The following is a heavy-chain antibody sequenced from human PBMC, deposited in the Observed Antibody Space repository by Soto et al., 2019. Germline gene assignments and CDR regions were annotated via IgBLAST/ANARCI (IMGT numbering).Heavy chain of an antibody. V-gene: IGHV3-30-3*01. J-gene: IGHJ6*02. Sequence: PGGSLRLSCAASGFTFSSYAMHWVRQAPGKGLEWVAVISYDGSNKYYADSVKGRFTISRDNSKNTLYLQMNSLRAEDTAVYYCARDYYRFNSGYGFSMDVWGQGTTVTVS. CDR2: ISYDGSNK. D-gene: IGHD5-12*01. CDR1: GFTFSSYA. CDR3: ARDYYRFNSGYGFSMDV.